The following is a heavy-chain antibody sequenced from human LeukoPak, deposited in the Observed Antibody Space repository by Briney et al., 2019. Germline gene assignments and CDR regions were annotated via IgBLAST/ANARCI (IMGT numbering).Heavy chain of an antibody. CDR2: ISSSSSYI. V-gene: IGHV3-21*04. J-gene: IGHJ4*02. Sequence: GGSLRLSCTASRFRFSYYSMNWVRQAPGKGLEWVSSISSSSSYIYYAHSVRGRFTISRDNAKNSLYLQMNSLRAEDTALYFCAKSIEGSGGYYNSYFDYWGQGTLVTVSS. CDR3: AKSIEGSGGYYNSYFDY. D-gene: IGHD3-10*01. CDR1: RFRFSYYS.